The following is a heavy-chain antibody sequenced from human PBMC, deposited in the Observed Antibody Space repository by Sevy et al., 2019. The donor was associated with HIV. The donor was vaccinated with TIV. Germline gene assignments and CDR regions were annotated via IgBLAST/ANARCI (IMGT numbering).Heavy chain of an antibody. CDR3: ARQGVLIINRGLDQQPSEEGYNWFDP. V-gene: IGHV5-51*01. CDR1: GYSFTSYW. CDR2: IYPGHSDT. D-gene: IGHD3-3*01. J-gene: IGHJ5*02. Sequence: GESLKISCKGSGYSFTSYWIGWVRQMPGKGLQWMGIIYPGHSDTRDSPSFQGQVTISADKSISTAYLQWSSLKASDTAMYYCARQGVLIINRGLDQQPSEEGYNWFDPWGQGTLVTVSS.